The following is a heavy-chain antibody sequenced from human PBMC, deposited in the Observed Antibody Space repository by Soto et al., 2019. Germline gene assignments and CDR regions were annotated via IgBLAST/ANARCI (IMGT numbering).Heavy chain of an antibody. CDR1: GFGFSNYG. CDR2: MSGSTGTT. CDR3: AIGTFGRGWES. V-gene: IGHV3-23*01. Sequence: EAQLLESGGGLVQPGGSLRLSCAASGFGFSNYGLNWVRQAPGKGLEWVSGMSGSTGTTDYADSVKGRFTISRDNLKNTLYVQMNSLRGEDTAVYYCAIGTFGRGWESWGQGTLVAVSS. J-gene: IGHJ4*02. D-gene: IGHD3-16*01.